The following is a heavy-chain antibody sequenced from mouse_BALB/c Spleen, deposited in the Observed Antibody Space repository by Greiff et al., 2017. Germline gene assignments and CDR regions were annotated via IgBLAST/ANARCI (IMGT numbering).Heavy chain of an antibody. CDR3: AITTVVASPFAY. CDR2: ISYDGSN. J-gene: IGHJ3*01. V-gene: IGHV3-6*02. CDR1: GYSITSGYY. Sequence: ESGPGLVKPSQSLSLTCSVTGYSITSGYYWNWIRQFPGNKLEWMGYISYDGSNNYNPSLKNRISITRDTSKNQFFLKLNSVTTEDTATYYCAITTVVASPFAYWGQGTLVTVSA. D-gene: IGHD1-1*01.